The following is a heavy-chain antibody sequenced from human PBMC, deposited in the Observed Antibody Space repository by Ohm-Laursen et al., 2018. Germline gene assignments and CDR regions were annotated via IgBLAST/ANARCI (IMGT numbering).Heavy chain of an antibody. CDR3: AKGGGHSFDY. Sequence: SLRLSCSASGFTFSSYAMSWVRQAPGKGLEWVSTISGSGGSTFYPDSVKGRFTISRDNSKNTLYLQMNSLRAEDTAVYYCAKGGGHSFDYWGQGTLVTVSS. CDR2: ISGSGGST. J-gene: IGHJ4*02. V-gene: IGHV3-23*01. CDR1: GFTFSSYA. D-gene: IGHD3-16*01.